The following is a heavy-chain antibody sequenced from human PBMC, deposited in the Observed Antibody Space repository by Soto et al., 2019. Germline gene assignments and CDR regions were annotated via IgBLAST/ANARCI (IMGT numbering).Heavy chain of an antibody. V-gene: IGHV1-18*01. Sequence: ASVKVSCKASGYTFTSYGISWVRQAPGQGLEWMGWISAYNGSTNYAQKLQGRVTMTTDTSTSTAYMELRSLRSEDTAVYYCARDWVSDHSSFWYMKSYYYYSMDVWGQGTTV. J-gene: IGHJ6*02. CDR1: GYTFTSYG. CDR3: ARDWVSDHSSFWYMKSYYYYSMDV. CDR2: ISAYNGST. D-gene: IGHD6-13*01.